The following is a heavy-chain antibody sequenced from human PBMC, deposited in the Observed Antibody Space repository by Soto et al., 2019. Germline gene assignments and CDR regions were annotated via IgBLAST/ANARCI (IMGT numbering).Heavy chain of an antibody. V-gene: IGHV3-33*01. J-gene: IGHJ4*02. CDR2: IWYDGSNK. D-gene: IGHD3-10*01. CDR3: ASYGSGSYPY. Sequence: QVQLVESGGGVVQPGRSLRLSCAASGFTFSSYGMHWVRQAPGKGLEWVAVIWYDGSNKFYADSVKGRFTISRDNSKNTLYLQMNSLRAEDTAVYYCASYGSGSYPYWGQGTLVTVSS. CDR1: GFTFSSYG.